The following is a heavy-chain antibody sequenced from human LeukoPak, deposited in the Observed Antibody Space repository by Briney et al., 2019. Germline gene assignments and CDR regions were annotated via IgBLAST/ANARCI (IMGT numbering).Heavy chain of an antibody. CDR3: AKDQGYYDFWSGQPRGYFDY. J-gene: IGHJ4*02. CDR2: TRGSGVST. CDR1: GFSFSSYA. V-gene: IGHV3-23*01. Sequence: GGSLRLSCAASGFSFSSYAMSWVRQAPGKGLESVSGTRGSGVSTYYADSVKGRFTISRDNSKNTLYLQMNSLRAEDTALYYCAKDQGYYDFWSGQPRGYFDYWGQGTLVTVSS. D-gene: IGHD3-3*01.